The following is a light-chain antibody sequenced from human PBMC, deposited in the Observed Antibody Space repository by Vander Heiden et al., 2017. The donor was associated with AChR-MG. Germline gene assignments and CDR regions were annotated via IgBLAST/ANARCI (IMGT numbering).Light chain of an antibody. CDR1: QSVSSN. J-gene: IGKJ2*01. CDR3: QQYNNWPWYT. CDR2: GAS. Sequence: ETVMTQSPATLSVSPGERATLSCRASQSVSSNLAWYQQKPGQAPRLLIYGASTRATGIPARFSGSGSGTEFTLTISSLQSEDFAVYYCQQYNNWPWYTFGQGTKLEIK. V-gene: IGKV3-15*01.